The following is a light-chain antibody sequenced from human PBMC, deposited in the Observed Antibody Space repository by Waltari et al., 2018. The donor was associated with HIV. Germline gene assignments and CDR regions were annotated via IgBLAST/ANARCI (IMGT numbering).Light chain of an antibody. CDR3: GTWDTSLSAFWV. CDR2: GNN. J-gene: IGLJ3*02. V-gene: IGLV1-51*02. Sequence: QSVLTQPPSVSAAPGQKVTIFCSGSTSNIGTSYVSWYKHLPGAAPKLLIYGNNKRPSGIPDRSSGSQSGTSATLGITGLQTGDEAHYYCGTWDTSLSAFWVFGGGTKLTVL. CDR1: TSNIGTSY.